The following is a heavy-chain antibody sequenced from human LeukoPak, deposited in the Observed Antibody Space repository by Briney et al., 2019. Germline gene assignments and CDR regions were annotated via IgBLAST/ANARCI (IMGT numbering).Heavy chain of an antibody. CDR2: IYPGDSDT. V-gene: IGHV5-51*01. CDR1: GYSFTSYW. Sequence: GESLKISCKGSGYSFTSYWIGWVRQMPGKGLEWMGIIYPGDSDTRYSPSFQGQVTISADKSISTAYLQWGSLKASDTAMYYCARGDVPYCSGGSCYWEYYFDYWGQGTLVTVSS. D-gene: IGHD2-15*01. CDR3: ARGDVPYCSGGSCYWEYYFDY. J-gene: IGHJ4*02.